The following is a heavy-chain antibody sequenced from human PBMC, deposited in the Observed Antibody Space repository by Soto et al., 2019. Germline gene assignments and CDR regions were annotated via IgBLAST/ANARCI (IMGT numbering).Heavy chain of an antibody. J-gene: IGHJ4*02. CDR2: INAGNGNT. CDR3: ARALMGSGWYVY. Sequence: ASVKVSCKASGYTFTSYAMHWVRQAPGQRLEWMGWINAGNGNTKYSQKFQGRVTITRDTSASTAYMELSSLRSEDTAVYYCARALMGSGWYVYWGQGTLVTVSS. CDR1: GYTFTSYA. D-gene: IGHD6-19*01. V-gene: IGHV1-3*01.